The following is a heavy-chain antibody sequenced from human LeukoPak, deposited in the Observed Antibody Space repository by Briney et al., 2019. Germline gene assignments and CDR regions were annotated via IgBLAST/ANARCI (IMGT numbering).Heavy chain of an antibody. D-gene: IGHD3-22*01. CDR2: IIPIFGTA. CDR3: ARDRRAEDYYDSSGYRNWFDP. J-gene: IGHJ5*02. V-gene: IGHV1-69*05. Sequence: GASVKVSCKASGGTFSSYAISWVRQAPGQGLEWMGGIIPIFGTANYAQKFQGRVTITTDESTSTAYMELSSLRSEDTAVYYCARDRRAEDYYDSSGYRNWFDPWGQGTLVTVSS. CDR1: GGTFSSYA.